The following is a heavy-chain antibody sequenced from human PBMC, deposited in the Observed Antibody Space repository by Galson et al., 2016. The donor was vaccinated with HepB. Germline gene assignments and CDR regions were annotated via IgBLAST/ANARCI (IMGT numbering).Heavy chain of an antibody. CDR1: GFTFNDFA. CDR3: ARPAGCRTFTCPGTDAFDI. D-gene: IGHD2/OR15-2a*01. J-gene: IGHJ3*02. V-gene: IGHV3-30*04. CDR2: ISYDKTEE. Sequence: SLRLSCAASGFTFNDFAIHWVRQAPGKGLEWVAVISYDKTEEYYADSVRGRFTLSRDNSKDTLWLQMNSLRTEDTAVYYCARPAGCRTFTCPGTDAFDIWGQGTKVTVSS.